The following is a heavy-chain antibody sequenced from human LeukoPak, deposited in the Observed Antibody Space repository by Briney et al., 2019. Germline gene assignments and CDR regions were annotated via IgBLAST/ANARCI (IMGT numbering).Heavy chain of an antibody. CDR3: ARGGNWGMFFFDS. CDR1: GGSISSATYY. V-gene: IGHV4-61*01. CDR2: IYYSGST. Sequence: PSETLSLTCTVSGGSISSATYYWSWIRQPPGKGLEWIGYIYYSGSTNYEPSLKSRVTISVDTSKNQFSLNLRSVTAADTAVYFCARGGNWGMFFFDSWGQGTLVTVSP. D-gene: IGHD7-27*01. J-gene: IGHJ4*02.